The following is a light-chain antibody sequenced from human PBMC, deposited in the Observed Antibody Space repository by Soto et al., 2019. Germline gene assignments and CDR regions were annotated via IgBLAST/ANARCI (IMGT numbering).Light chain of an antibody. J-gene: IGLJ2*01. CDR2: VVS. Sequence: SVLTQPASGSGSPGQSITISCTLTTSDIGVYNYVSWYQQCPGKAPKLLIYVVSKRRSGISNRFSGSKSGNTASLTISGLQAQDEADYYCASYTRSSTLMVFGGGTKVTGL. V-gene: IGLV2-14*01. CDR3: ASYTRSSTLMV. CDR1: TSDIGVYNY.